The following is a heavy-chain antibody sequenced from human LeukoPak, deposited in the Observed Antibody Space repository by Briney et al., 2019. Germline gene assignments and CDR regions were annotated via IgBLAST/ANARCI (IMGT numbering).Heavy chain of an antibody. D-gene: IGHD3-9*01. Sequence: SETLSLTCAVYGGSFSGYYWSWIRQPPGKGLEWIGEINHSGSTNYNPSLKSRVTISVDTSKNQFSLELSSVTAADTAVYYCARGRITRYFDWLLAFFDYWSQGTLVTVSS. J-gene: IGHJ4*02. CDR2: INHSGST. CDR1: GGSFSGYY. CDR3: ARGRITRYFDWLLAFFDY. V-gene: IGHV4-34*01.